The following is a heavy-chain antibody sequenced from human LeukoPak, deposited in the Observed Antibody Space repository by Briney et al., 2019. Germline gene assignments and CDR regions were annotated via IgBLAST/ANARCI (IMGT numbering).Heavy chain of an antibody. V-gene: IGHV4-4*02. CDR2: VYHSGST. J-gene: IGHJ5*02. Sequence: PSETLSLTCAVSGGSISSSNWWNWVRQPPGKGLEWIGEVYHSGSTFYNPSLKSRVTVSVDTSKNQFSLKLSSLTAADTAVYYCARSKGPSITIFGVVSPAGRKYNWFDPWAREPWSPSPQ. CDR1: GGSISSSNW. D-gene: IGHD3-3*01. CDR3: ARSKGPSITIFGVVSPAGRKYNWFDP.